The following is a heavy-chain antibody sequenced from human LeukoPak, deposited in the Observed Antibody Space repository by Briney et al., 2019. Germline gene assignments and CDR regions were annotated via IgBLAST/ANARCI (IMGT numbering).Heavy chain of an antibody. CDR3: AKIMYGGNDLEDV. CDR1: GYRFTSYW. J-gene: IGHJ6*04. CDR2: IYPDDSDT. V-gene: IGHV5-51*01. Sequence: GESLKISCKGSGYRFTSYWIAWVRQMPGKGLEWMGIIYPDDSDTKYSPSFQGQVTISADKSINTAYLQWGSLKASDTAMYYCAKIMYGGNDLEDVWGKGTTVIVSS. D-gene: IGHD4/OR15-4a*01.